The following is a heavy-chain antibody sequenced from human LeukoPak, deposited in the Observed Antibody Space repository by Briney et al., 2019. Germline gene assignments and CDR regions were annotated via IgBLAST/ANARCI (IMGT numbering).Heavy chain of an antibody. CDR3: ARDSGDYGDYDFGNWFDP. CDR1: GGTFSSYA. CDR2: IIPILGIA. D-gene: IGHD4-17*01. J-gene: IGHJ5*02. V-gene: IGHV1-69*04. Sequence: SVRVSCKASGGTFSSYAISWVRQALGQGLEWMGRIIPILGIANYAQKFQGRVTITADKSTSTAYMELSSLRSEDTAVYYCARDSGDYGDYDFGNWFDPWGQGTLVTVSS.